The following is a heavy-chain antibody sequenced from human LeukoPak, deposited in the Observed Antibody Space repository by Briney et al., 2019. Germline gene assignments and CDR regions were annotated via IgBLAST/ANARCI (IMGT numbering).Heavy chain of an antibody. J-gene: IGHJ4*02. V-gene: IGHV3-30*04. CDR1: GFTFSSYA. D-gene: IGHD5-12*01. CDR3: VRILLDIVATPFDY. CDR2: ISYDGSNK. Sequence: GGSLRLSCAASGFTFSSYAMHWVRQAPGKGLEWVAVISYDGSNKYYADSVKGRFTISRDNSKNTLYLQMNSLRAEDTAVYYCVRILLDIVATPFDYWGQGTLVTVSS.